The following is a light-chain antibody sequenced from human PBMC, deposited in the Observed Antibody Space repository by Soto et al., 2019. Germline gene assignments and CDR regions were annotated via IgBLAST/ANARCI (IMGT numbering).Light chain of an antibody. CDR1: RDIGTW. Sequence: TQMTQSPSTLSASVGDSVSITCRASRDIGTWLAWFQQKPGRAPNLLIYRASTLARGVPSRFSGSGSGTEFTLTISSLQPDYFATYYCHRHETYPLAFGGGTKVDI. J-gene: IGKJ4*01. V-gene: IGKV1-5*03. CDR2: RAS. CDR3: HRHETYPLA.